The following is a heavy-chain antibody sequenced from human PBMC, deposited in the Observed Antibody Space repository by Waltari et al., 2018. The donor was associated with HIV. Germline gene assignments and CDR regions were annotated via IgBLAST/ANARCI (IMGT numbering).Heavy chain of an antibody. CDR2: ITTYNDNT. D-gene: IGHD2-15*01. V-gene: IGHV1-18*01. Sequence: QVQLVQSGAEVKKPGASVKVSCKTSGYIFTNYGLNWVRQVPGQGLEWMGQITTYNDNTNYAQNLQDRVILTTDTSTRTVYMELRGLRSDDTAIYYCARDRQTPGSFYLDYWGQGTLVTVSS. J-gene: IGHJ4*02. CDR1: GYIFTNYG. CDR3: ARDRQTPGSFYLDY.